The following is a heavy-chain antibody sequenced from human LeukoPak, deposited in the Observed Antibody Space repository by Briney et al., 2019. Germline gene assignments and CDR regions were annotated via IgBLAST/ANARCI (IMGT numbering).Heavy chain of an antibody. V-gene: IGHV3-48*03. CDR1: EFTFSNYE. Sequence: QPGGSLRLSCAASEFTFSNYEMNWVRQAPGKGLEWVSYISRIGTTIYYADSVKGRFTISRDNAKNSLFLRMNSLRAEDTAVYYCAREVRGIITRDDALDIWGQGTMVTVSS. J-gene: IGHJ3*02. D-gene: IGHD3-10*01. CDR2: ISRIGTTI. CDR3: AREVRGIITRDDALDI.